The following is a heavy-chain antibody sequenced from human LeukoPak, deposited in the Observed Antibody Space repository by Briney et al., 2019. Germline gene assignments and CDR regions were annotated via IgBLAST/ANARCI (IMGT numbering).Heavy chain of an antibody. V-gene: IGHV3-30*02. CDR3: ARVSSKATVRGLITKKNYYYYYMDV. J-gene: IGHJ6*03. Sequence: GGSLRLSCAASGFTFSTYGMHWVRQAPGKGLEWVAFIRYDGRNKYYADSVKGRFTISRDNSKNSLYLQMNSLRAEDTAVYYCARVSSKATVRGLITKKNYYYYYMDVWGKGTTVTISS. CDR2: IRYDGRNK. D-gene: IGHD3-10*01. CDR1: GFTFSTYG.